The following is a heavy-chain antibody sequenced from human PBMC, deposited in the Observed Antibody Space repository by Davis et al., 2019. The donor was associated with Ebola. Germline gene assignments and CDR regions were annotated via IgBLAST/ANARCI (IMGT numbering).Heavy chain of an antibody. CDR1: GYSFTSYW. CDR3: ARGTDGYNPGGYFDS. D-gene: IGHD5-24*01. Sequence: GESLKISCKGSGYSFTSYWISWVRQMPGKGLEWMGRIDPSDSYSNYSPSFQGQVTISADKSINTAYLQWSSLKASDTAIYYCARGTDGYNPGGYFDSWGQGTLVTVSS. J-gene: IGHJ4*02. CDR2: IDPSDSYS. V-gene: IGHV5-10-1*04.